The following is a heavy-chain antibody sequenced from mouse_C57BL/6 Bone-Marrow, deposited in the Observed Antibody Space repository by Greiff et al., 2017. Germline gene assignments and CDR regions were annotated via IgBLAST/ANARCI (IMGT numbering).Heavy chain of an antibody. J-gene: IGHJ3*01. CDR3: ARCYYGSSSWFAY. CDR2: IWWDDDK. CDR1: GFSLNTYDMS. D-gene: IGHD1-1*01. Sequence: QVTLKASGPGILQPSQTLSLTCSFSGFSLNTYDMSVGWHRPPSGQGLEWLTHIWWDDDKYYNPVLKSRLTNSKDTSKNLVFLKLANVDTADTATYDCARCYYGSSSWFAYWGQGTLVTVSA. V-gene: IGHV8-8*01.